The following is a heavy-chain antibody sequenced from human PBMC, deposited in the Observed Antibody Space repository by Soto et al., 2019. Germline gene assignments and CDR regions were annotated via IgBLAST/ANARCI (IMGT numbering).Heavy chain of an antibody. V-gene: IGHV4-30-4*01. CDR1: GGSISSGDYY. D-gene: IGHD2-15*01. Sequence: SETLSLTCTVSGGSISSGDYYWSWIRQPPGKGLEWLGYIYYSGSTYYNPSLKSRVTISVDTSKNQFSLKLSSVTAADTAVYYCARRYCSGGSCFFDYWGQGTLVTVSS. CDR2: IYYSGST. J-gene: IGHJ4*02. CDR3: ARRYCSGGSCFFDY.